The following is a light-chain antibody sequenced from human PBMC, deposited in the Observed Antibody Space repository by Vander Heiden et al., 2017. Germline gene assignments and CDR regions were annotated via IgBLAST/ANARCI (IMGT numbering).Light chain of an antibody. J-gene: IGKJ1*01. Sequence: IVMTQSPDPLPVSLGERATINCKSSQSVLYSSNNKNYLAWYQQKPGQPPKVLIYWASTRESGVPDRFSGSGSGTDFTLTISSLQAEDVAVYYCQQYYSTPWTFGQGTKVEIK. CDR3: QQYYSTPWT. V-gene: IGKV4-1*01. CDR1: QSVLYSSNNKNY. CDR2: WAS.